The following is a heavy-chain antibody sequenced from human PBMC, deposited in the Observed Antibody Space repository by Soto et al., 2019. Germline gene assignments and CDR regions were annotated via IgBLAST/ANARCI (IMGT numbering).Heavy chain of an antibody. D-gene: IGHD6-6*01. Sequence: PSETLSLTCAVYGGSFSGYYWSWIRQPPGKGLEWIGEINHSGSTNYNPSLKSRVTISVDTSKNQFSLKLSSVTAADTAVYYCARSGSSSSSGTSRFDYWGQGTLVTVSS. J-gene: IGHJ4*02. CDR3: ARSGSSSSSGTSRFDY. CDR2: INHSGST. V-gene: IGHV4-34*01. CDR1: GGSFSGYY.